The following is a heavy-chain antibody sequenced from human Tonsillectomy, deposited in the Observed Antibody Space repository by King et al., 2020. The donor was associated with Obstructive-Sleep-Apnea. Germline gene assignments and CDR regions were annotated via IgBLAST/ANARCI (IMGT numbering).Heavy chain of an antibody. Sequence: VTLKESGPVLVKPTETLTLTCTVSGFSLSNARMSVSWIRQPPGKALEWLAHIFSNDEKSYRTSLKSRLTISKDTPKSQVVLTMTNMDPVDQATDYWERARRDGYNYGTPEFDYWGQGTLVTVSS. CDR1: GFSLSNARMS. CDR3: ERARRDGYNYGTPEFDY. V-gene: IGHV2-26*01. CDR2: IFSNDEK. J-gene: IGHJ4*02. D-gene: IGHD5-24*01.